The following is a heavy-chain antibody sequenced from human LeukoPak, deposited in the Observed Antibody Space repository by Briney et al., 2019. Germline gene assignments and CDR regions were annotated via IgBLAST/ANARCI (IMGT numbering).Heavy chain of an antibody. CDR2: IYYSGST. V-gene: IGHV4-59*11. D-gene: IGHD2-21*01. CDR3: ARGEMWGWLKYGHNWFDP. J-gene: IGHJ5*02. Sequence: PSETLSLTCTVSGGSISSHYWSWSRQPPGKGLEWIGYIYYSGSTDYNPSLKSRVTISVDTSKNQFSLKLSSVTAADTAVYYCARGEMWGWLKYGHNWFDPWGQGTLVTVSS. CDR1: GGSISSHY.